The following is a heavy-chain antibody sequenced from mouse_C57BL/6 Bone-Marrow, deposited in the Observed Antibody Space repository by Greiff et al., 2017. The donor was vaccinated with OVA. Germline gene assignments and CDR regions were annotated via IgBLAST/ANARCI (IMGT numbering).Heavy chain of an antibody. D-gene: IGHD1-1*01. CDR3: ARTDYGSEAMDY. J-gene: IGHJ4*01. CDR2: IYPRSGNT. CDR1: GYTFTSYG. V-gene: IGHV1-81*01. Sequence: QVQLKESGAELARPGASVKLSCKASGYTFTSYGISWVKQRTGQGLEWIGEIYPRSGNTYYNEKFKGKATLTADKSSSTAYMELRSLTSEDSAVYFCARTDYGSEAMDYWGQGTSVTVSS.